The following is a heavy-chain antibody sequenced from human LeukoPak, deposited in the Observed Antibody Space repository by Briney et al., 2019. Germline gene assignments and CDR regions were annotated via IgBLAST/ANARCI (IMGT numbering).Heavy chain of an antibody. CDR3: ARGRGIAARRNWFDP. CDR1: GGTFSSYA. Sequence: ASVKVSCKASGGTFSSYAISWVRQATGQGLEWMGWMNPNSGNTGYAQKFQGRVTITRNTSISTAYMELSSLRSEDTAVYYCARGRGIAARRNWFDPWGQGTLVTVSS. CDR2: MNPNSGNT. J-gene: IGHJ5*02. D-gene: IGHD6-6*01. V-gene: IGHV1-8*03.